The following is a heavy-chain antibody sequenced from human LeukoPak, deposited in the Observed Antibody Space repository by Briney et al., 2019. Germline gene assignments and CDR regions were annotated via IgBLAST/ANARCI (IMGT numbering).Heavy chain of an antibody. CDR2: IYSGGST. V-gene: IGHV3-66*01. Sequence: GGSLRLSCAASGFTVSSNYMSWVRQAPGKGLEWVSVIYSGGSTYYADSVKGRFTISRDNSKNTLYLQMNSLRAEDTAVYYCAKVLRPARGGAEGFDYWGQGTLVTVSS. CDR1: GFTVSSNY. D-gene: IGHD3-10*01. CDR3: AKVLRPARGGAEGFDY. J-gene: IGHJ4*02.